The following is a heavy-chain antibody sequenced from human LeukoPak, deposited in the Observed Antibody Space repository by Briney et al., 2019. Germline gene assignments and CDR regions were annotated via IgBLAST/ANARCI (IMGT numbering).Heavy chain of an antibody. J-gene: IGHJ4*02. D-gene: IGHD2-2*01. CDR3: ARANFLYCSSTTCLFDY. Sequence: ASEKVSCKASGYTFTDYYMHWVRQAPGQGFEWMGWINPNSGDTNYAQKFQGRVTMTRDTSISTAHMELSRLRSDDTAVYYCARANFLYCSSTTCLFDYWGQGTLVIVSS. CDR2: INPNSGDT. V-gene: IGHV1-2*02. CDR1: GYTFTDYY.